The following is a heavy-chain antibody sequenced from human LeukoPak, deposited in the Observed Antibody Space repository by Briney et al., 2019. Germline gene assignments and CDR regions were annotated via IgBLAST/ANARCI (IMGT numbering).Heavy chain of an antibody. CDR3: AKDGPLMGTTRYFDY. Sequence: GGSLRLSCAASGFSFNTYGMHWVRQAPGKGLEWVAFIRYDGSDKYYADSVRGRFTISRDSSKNTLYLQMNSLRAEDTAVYFCAKDGPLMGTTRYFDYWGQGTLVTVSS. J-gene: IGHJ4*02. D-gene: IGHD1-7*01. CDR2: IRYDGSDK. V-gene: IGHV3-30*02. CDR1: GFSFNTYG.